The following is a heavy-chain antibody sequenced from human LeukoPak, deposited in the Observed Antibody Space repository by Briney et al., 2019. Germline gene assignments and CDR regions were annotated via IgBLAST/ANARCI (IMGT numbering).Heavy chain of an antibody. CDR1: GFTFSSYG. CDR3: ARDRVLGLLWFGELLSSHDAFDI. J-gene: IGHJ3*02. D-gene: IGHD3-10*01. CDR2: ISGSGGST. V-gene: IGHV3-23*01. Sequence: PGGSLRLSCAASGFTFSSYGMSWVRQAPGKGLEWVSAISGSGGSTYYADSVKGRFTISRDNSKNTLYLQMNSLRAEDTAVYYCARDRVLGLLWFGELLSSHDAFDIWGQGTMVTVSS.